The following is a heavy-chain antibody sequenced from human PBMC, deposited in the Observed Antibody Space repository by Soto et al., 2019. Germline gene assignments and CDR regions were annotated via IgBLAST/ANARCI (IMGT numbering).Heavy chain of an antibody. CDR1: GFTFSSYW. D-gene: IGHD6-13*01. Sequence: GGSLRLSCAASGFTFSSYWMSWVRQAPGKGLEWVANIKQDGSEKYYVDSVKGRFTISRDNAKNSLYLQMNSLRAEDTAVYYCARDYSRATPDFDYWGQGTLVTVSS. CDR3: ARDYSRATPDFDY. J-gene: IGHJ4*02. V-gene: IGHV3-7*01. CDR2: IKQDGSEK.